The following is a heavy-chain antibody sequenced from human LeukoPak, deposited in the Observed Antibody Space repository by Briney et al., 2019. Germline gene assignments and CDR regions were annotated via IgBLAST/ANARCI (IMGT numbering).Heavy chain of an antibody. J-gene: IGHJ6*03. CDR3: ARPWSSGYSGPYYYYYYMDV. Sequence: GGSLRLSCAASGFTFSSSWMHWVRQAPGKGLVWVSRINSDGGSTNYADSVKGRFTISRDNAKNTLYLQMNSLRAEDTAVYYCARPWSSGYSGPYYYYYYMDVWGKGTTVTVSS. V-gene: IGHV3-74*01. CDR2: INSDGGST. D-gene: IGHD3-22*01. CDR1: GFTFSSSW.